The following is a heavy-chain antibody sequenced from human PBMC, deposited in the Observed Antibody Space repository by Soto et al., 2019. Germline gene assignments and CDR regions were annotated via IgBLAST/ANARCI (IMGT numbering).Heavy chain of an antibody. Sequence: PSETLSLTCSVSGGSISSYHWTWIRQHPGKGLEWIGYIYYSGSTYYNPSLKSRVTISVDTSKNQFSLKLSSVTAADTAVYYCARSVFPWGQGTLVTVSS. J-gene: IGHJ5*02. CDR1: GGSISSYH. V-gene: IGHV4-59*06. CDR2: IYYSGST. CDR3: ARSVFP.